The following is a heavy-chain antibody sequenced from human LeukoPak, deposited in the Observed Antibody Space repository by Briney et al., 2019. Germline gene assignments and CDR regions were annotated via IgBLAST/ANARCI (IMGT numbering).Heavy chain of an antibody. J-gene: IGHJ4*02. V-gene: IGHV4-34*01. CDR3: ARGRFVYYDFWSGYYSRTNFDY. CDR1: GGSFSGYY. Sequence: SETLSLTCAVYGGSFSGYYWSWIRQPPGKGLEWIGEINRSGSTNYNPSLKSRVTISVDTSKNQFSLKLSSVTAADTAVYYCARGRFVYYDFWSGYYSRTNFDYWGQGTLVTVSS. D-gene: IGHD3-3*01. CDR2: INRSGST.